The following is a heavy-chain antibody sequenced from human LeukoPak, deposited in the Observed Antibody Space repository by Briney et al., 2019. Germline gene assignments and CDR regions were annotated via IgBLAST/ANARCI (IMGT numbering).Heavy chain of an antibody. J-gene: IGHJ4*02. CDR3: AISRGYSYGMTFDY. V-gene: IGHV4-34*01. D-gene: IGHD5-18*01. Sequence: SETLSLTCAVYGGSFSGYYWSWIRQPPGKGLEWIGEINHSGSTNYNPSLKSRVTISVDTSKNQFSLKLSSVIAADTAVYYCAISRGYSYGMTFDYWGQGTLVTVSS. CDR2: INHSGST. CDR1: GGSFSGYY.